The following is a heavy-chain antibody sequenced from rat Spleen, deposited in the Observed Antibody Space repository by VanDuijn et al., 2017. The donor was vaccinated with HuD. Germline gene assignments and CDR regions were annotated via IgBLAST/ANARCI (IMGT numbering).Heavy chain of an antibody. CDR3: ARHGHTMGAY. Sequence: EVQLVESGGGFVQPGRSLKLSCAASGFTFSDYGMAWVRQAPTKGLEWVATISYGDSSGHSSTYYRDSVKGRITISRDNAKSTLYLQMNSLRSEDTATYYCARHGHTMGAYWGQGTLVTVSS. J-gene: IGHJ3*01. CDR2: ISYGDSSGHSST. V-gene: IGHV5-29*01. D-gene: IGHD1-7*01. CDR1: GFTFSDYG.